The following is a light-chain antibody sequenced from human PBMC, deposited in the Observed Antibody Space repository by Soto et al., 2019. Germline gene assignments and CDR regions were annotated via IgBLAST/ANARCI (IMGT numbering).Light chain of an antibody. V-gene: IGLV2-14*01. CDR3: SSYTGSSTPYV. CDR2: DVS. CDR1: SSDVGGYNY. Sequence: QSVLTQPASVSGSPGQSITISCTGTSSDVGGYNYVSWYQQHPGKAPKLTIYDVSNRPSGVSNRFSGPKSGNTASLTISGLQAEDEADYYCSSYTGSSTPYVFGTGTKVTV. J-gene: IGLJ1*01.